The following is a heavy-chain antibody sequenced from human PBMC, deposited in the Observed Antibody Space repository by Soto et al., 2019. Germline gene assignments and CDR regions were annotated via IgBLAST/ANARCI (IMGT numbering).Heavy chain of an antibody. CDR2: IYHSGST. CDR3: ARAKYYDILTGLIWWFDP. V-gene: IGHV4-30-2*01. CDR1: GGSISSGGYS. J-gene: IGHJ5*02. D-gene: IGHD3-9*01. Sequence: PSETLSLTCAVSGGSISSGGYSWSWIRQPPGKGLEWIGYIYHSGSTYYNPSLKSRVTISVDRSKNQFSLKLSSVTAADTAVYYCARAKYYDILTGLIWWFDPWGQGTLVTVSS.